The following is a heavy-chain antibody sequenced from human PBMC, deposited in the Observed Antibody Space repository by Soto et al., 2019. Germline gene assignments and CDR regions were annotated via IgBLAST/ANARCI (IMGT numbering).Heavy chain of an antibody. V-gene: IGHV3-74*01. CDR2: IDSDGSST. J-gene: IGHJ6*02. CDR3: ARGRPYGMDV. CDR1: GFTFGSYW. Sequence: ELQLVESGGGLVQPGGSLRVSCAASGFTFGSYWMNWVRQAPGKGLVWVSRIDSDGSSTTYADSVKGRFTTSRDNAKNTLYLQMSSLTVEDTAVYYCARGRPYGMDVWGQGTTVTVSS.